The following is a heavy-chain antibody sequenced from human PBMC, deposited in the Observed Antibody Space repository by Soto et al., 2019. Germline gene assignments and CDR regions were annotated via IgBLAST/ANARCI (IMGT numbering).Heavy chain of an antibody. D-gene: IGHD4-17*01. Sequence: QVQLVQSGTEVRKPGASVKVSCKASGFTDYYIHWVRQATGQGLEWMGWVNPSSGGTNYAQKFQGRVAMTSDTFSSTAYMELSRLQSDDTAVYYCAREGSADYGSYGVDVWGQGTTVTVSS. V-gene: IGHV1-2*02. CDR3: AREGSADYGSYGVDV. CDR2: VNPSSGGT. J-gene: IGHJ6*02. CDR1: GFTDYY.